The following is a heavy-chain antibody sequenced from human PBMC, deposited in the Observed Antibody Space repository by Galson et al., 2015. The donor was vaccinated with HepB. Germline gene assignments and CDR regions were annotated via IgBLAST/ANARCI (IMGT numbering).Heavy chain of an antibody. Sequence: SVKVSCKASGGTFSSYAISWVRQAPGQGLEWMGGIIPIFGTANYAQKFQGRVTITADESTSTAYMELSSLRSEDTAVYYCARDPPLGYCSGTSCYAFDIWGQGTMVTVSS. CDR2: IIPIFGTA. V-gene: IGHV1-69*13. CDR1: GGTFSSYA. D-gene: IGHD2-2*01. CDR3: ARDPPLGYCSGTSCYAFDI. J-gene: IGHJ3*02.